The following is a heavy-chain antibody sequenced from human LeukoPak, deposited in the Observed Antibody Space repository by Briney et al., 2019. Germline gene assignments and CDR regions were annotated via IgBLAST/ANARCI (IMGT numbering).Heavy chain of an antibody. CDR1: GFTFSSYA. V-gene: IGHV3-23*01. CDR3: AKGTELVPAAPPDH. J-gene: IGHJ4*02. CDR2: ISGSGGST. D-gene: IGHD2-2*01. Sequence: SGGSLRLSCAASGFTFSSYAMSWVRQAPGKGLEWVSAISGSGGSTYYADSVKGRFTISRDNSKNTLYLQMNSLRAEDTAVYYLAKGTELVPAAPPDHWGQGTLVTVSS.